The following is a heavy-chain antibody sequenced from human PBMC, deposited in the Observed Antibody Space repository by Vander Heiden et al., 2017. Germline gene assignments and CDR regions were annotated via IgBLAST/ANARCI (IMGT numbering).Heavy chain of an antibody. CDR2: INHSGST. CDR3: ARVPYTAMAVDY. Sequence: QVQLQQWGAGLLKPSETLSLTCAVYGGSFSGYYWSWIRHPPGKGLEWIGEINHSGSTNYNPSLKSRVTISVDTSKNQFSLKVRYVTAADTAVYYCARVPYTAMAVDYWGQGTLVTVSS. J-gene: IGHJ4*02. V-gene: IGHV4-34*01. D-gene: IGHD5-18*01. CDR1: GGSFSGYY.